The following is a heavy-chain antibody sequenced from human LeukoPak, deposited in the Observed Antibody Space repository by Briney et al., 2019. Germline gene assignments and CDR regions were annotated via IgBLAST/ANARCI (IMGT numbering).Heavy chain of an antibody. V-gene: IGHV4-39*01. CDR2: IYYSGST. D-gene: IGHD6-13*01. CDR3: ATPYSSSSRYFDL. J-gene: IGHJ2*01. CDR1: GGSISSSSYY. Sequence: SETLSLTCTVSGGSISSSSYYWGWIRQPPGKGLEWIGSIYYSGSTYYNPSLKGRVTISVDTSKNQFSLKLSSVTAADTAVYYCATPYSSSSRYFDLWGRGTLVTVSS.